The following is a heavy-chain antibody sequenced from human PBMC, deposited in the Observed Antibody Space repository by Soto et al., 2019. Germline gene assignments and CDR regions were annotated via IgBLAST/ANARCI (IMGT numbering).Heavy chain of an antibody. CDR2: INLDGSEK. Sequence: VQLVESGGGLVQPGGSLRLSCAASGFTFRPYWLSWVRQVPGKGLEWVANINLDGSEKNYVDSVKGRFTISRDNARNSLYLQMSSLRAEDTALYYCARDGSTSWYSYDYHGMDVWGQGTTVTVSS. CDR3: ARDGSTSWYSYDYHGMDV. J-gene: IGHJ6*02. CDR1: GFTFRPYW. D-gene: IGHD5-18*01. V-gene: IGHV3-7*05.